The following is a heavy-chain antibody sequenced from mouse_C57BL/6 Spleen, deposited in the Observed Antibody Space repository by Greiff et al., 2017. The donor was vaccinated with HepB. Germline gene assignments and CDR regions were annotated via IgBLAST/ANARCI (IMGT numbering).Heavy chain of an antibody. V-gene: IGHV14-3*01. J-gene: IGHJ4*01. CDR1: GFNIKNTY. CDR2: IDPANGNT. CDR3: AIAPGYSNYLAMDY. D-gene: IGHD2-5*01. Sequence: EVQLQQSVAELVRPGASVKLSCTASGFNIKNTYMHWVKQRPEQGLEWIGRIDPANGNTKYAPKFQGKATITADPSSNTAYLQLSSLTSEDTAIYYCAIAPGYSNYLAMDYWGQGTSVTVSS.